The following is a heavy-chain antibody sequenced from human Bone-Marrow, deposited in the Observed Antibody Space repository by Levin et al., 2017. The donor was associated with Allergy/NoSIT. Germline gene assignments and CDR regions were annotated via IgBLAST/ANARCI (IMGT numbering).Heavy chain of an antibody. CDR2: INSSGGST. V-gene: IGHV1-46*01. J-gene: IGHJ4*02. Sequence: ASVKVSCKTSGYTFTNYYIHWVRQAPGQGLEWMGVINSSGGSTTYAQSFQGRVTMTRDTSTSTVYMELSSLTSEDTAVYYCVRDLLGIAVAGVYLGYWGQGTLVTVSS. CDR3: VRDLLGIAVAGVYLGY. D-gene: IGHD6-19*01. CDR1: GYTFTNYY.